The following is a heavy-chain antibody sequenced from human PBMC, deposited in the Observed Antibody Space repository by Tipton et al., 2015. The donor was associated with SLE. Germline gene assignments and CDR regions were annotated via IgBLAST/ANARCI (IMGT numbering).Heavy chain of an antibody. Sequence: TLSLTCAVYGGSFNDYYWSWIRQPPGKGLEWIGEVTQSGATNYNPSLKGRLSLSLDTSQNQLSLKLSSVTSADTAVYYCARYFYDSSGVCLFDFWGQGTLATVSS. J-gene: IGHJ4*02. V-gene: IGHV4-34*09. CDR2: VTQSGAT. CDR1: GGSFNDYY. CDR3: ARYFYDSSGVCLFDF. D-gene: IGHD3-22*01.